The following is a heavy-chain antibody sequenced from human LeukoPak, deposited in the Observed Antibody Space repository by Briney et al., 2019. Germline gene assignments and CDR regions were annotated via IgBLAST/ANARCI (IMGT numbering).Heavy chain of an antibody. J-gene: IGHJ4*02. CDR3: AKITYYDILTGYIVAPYFDY. V-gene: IGHV3-23*01. D-gene: IGHD3-9*01. CDR1: GFTFSSYA. Sequence: GGSLRLSCAASGFTFSSYAMSWVRQAPGKGLEWVSAISGSGGSTYYADSVKGRFTISRDNSKNTLYLQMNSLRAEDTAVYYCAKITYYDILTGYIVAPYFDYWGQGTLVTVSS. CDR2: ISGSGGST.